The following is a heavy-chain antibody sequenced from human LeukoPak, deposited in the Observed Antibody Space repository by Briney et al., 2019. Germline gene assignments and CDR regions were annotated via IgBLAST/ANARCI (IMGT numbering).Heavy chain of an antibody. Sequence: GESLKISCKGSGYSFTTYWIAWVRQMPGKGLEWMGIIYPGDSDTTYSPSFQGQATISVDKSISTAYLQWSSLKASDTAMYYCVRHLISDGARWFDPWGQGTLVTVSS. CDR1: GYSFTTYW. CDR3: VRHLISDGARWFDP. V-gene: IGHV5-51*01. J-gene: IGHJ5*02. D-gene: IGHD3-10*01. CDR2: IYPGDSDT.